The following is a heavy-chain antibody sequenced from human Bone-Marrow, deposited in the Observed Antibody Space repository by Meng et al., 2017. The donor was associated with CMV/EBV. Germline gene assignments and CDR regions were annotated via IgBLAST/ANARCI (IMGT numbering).Heavy chain of an antibody. V-gene: IGHV3-13*01. CDR1: GFTFSSTD. Sequence: GGSLRLSCAASGFTFSSTDMHWVRQTTGKGLEWVSAIGSAGDTYYPGSVKGRFTISRENAKNSFYLQMNSLRAEDTAVYYCAKDWGRGGRDPGYCGQGTLVTVSS. CDR3: AKDWGRGGRDPGY. J-gene: IGHJ1*01. D-gene: IGHD5-24*01. CDR2: IGSAGDT.